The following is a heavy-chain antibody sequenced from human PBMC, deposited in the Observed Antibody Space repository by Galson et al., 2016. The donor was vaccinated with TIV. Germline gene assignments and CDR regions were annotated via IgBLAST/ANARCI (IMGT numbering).Heavy chain of an antibody. CDR3: ARYLRSSNFDY. J-gene: IGHJ4*02. CDR2: IKQDGGEK. CDR1: GFSFSNDW. V-gene: IGHV3-7*01. Sequence: SLRLSCAASGFSFSNDWMSRVRQAPGKGLEWVANIKQDGGEKYYVDSVKGRFTISRDNAKNSLYLQMNSLRAEDTAVYYCARYLRSSNFDYWGQGTLVTVSS.